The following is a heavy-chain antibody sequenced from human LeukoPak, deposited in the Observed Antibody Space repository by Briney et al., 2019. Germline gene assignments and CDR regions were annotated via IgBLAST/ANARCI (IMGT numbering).Heavy chain of an antibody. J-gene: IGHJ5*02. D-gene: IGHD3-10*01. V-gene: IGHV4-31*02. CDR1: GFTFSSYA. Sequence: LRLSCAASGFTFSSYAMSWVRQAPGKGLEWIGYIYYSGSTYYNPSLKSRVTISVDTSKNQFSLKLSSVTAADTAVYYCARSAMVRDFNWFDPWGQGTLVTVSS. CDR2: IYYSGST. CDR3: ARSAMVRDFNWFDP.